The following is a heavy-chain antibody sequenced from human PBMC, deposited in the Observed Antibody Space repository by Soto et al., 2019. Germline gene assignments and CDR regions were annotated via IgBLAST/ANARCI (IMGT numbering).Heavy chain of an antibody. CDR3: AREPSIVGAQFDY. CDR1: GGTFSSYA. V-gene: IGHV1-69*13. D-gene: IGHD1-26*01. J-gene: IGHJ4*02. CDR2: IIPIFGTA. Sequence: SVKVSCKASGGTFSSYAISWVRQAPGQGLEWMGGIIPIFGTANYAQKFQGRVTITADESTSTAYMELSSLRSEDTAVYYCAREPSIVGAQFDYWGQGTLVTVSS.